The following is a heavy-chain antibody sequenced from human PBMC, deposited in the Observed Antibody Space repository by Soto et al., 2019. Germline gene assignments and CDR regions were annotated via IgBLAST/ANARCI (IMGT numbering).Heavy chain of an antibody. Sequence: LSLTCAVSGGSLSPYYWNWIRQPPGKKLEWIGYAYSLGRPSYNPSLKRRVTMSLDTSKNQFSLELTSVTAADTAVYYCARWGSVESPIIFDPWGQGIRVTVSS. CDR1: GGSLSPYY. CDR2: AYSLGRP. CDR3: ARWGSVESPIIFDP. J-gene: IGHJ5*02. D-gene: IGHD3-16*01. V-gene: IGHV4-59*01.